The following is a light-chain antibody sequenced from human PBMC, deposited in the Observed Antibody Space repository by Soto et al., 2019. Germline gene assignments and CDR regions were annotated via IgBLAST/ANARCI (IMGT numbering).Light chain of an antibody. CDR1: QSVAGSY. CDR3: QQYGSSPGT. CDR2: DVS. J-gene: IGKJ1*01. V-gene: IGKV3-20*01. Sequence: EIVLTQSPGTLSLSPGERATLSCRASQSVAGSYLAWYQHKPGQAPRLLIYDVSSRATGIPDRFSGSGSGTDFALTISRLEPEDFAVYYCQQYGSSPGTFGQGTEVEIK.